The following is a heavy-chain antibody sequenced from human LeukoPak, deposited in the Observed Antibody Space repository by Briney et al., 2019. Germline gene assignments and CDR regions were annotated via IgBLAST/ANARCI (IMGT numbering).Heavy chain of an antibody. V-gene: IGHV1-2*02. D-gene: IGHD6-6*01. CDR3: ARDLRIAARPSWFDP. CDR2: INPNSGGT. CDR1: GYTFTGSY. J-gene: IGHJ5*02. Sequence: ASVKVSCKSSGYTFTGSYMRWVRQAPGQELEWMGWINPNSGGTNYAQKFQGRVTMTRDTSISTTYMELSRLRSDDTAVYYCARDLRIAARPSWFDPWGQGTLVTVSS.